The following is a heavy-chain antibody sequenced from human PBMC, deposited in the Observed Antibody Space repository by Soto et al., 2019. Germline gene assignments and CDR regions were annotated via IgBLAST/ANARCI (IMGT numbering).Heavy chain of an antibody. D-gene: IGHD2-21*02. Sequence: QGQLVESGGGVVQPGRSGRLSCAASGFTFSSYAMHWVRQAPGKGLEWVAVISYDGNNKYYADSVKGRFTISRDNSKNTLYLQMNSLRAEDTAVYYCAKDPDSQIVVVTAQIDYWGQGTLVTVSS. J-gene: IGHJ4*02. CDR3: AKDPDSQIVVVTAQIDY. CDR1: GFTFSSYA. V-gene: IGHV3-30-3*01. CDR2: ISYDGNNK.